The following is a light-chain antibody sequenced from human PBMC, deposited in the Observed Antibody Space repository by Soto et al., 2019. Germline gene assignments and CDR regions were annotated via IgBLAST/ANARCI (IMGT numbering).Light chain of an antibody. J-gene: IGLJ3*02. V-gene: IGLV1-44*01. Sequence: QSVLTQPPSASGTPGQRVTISCSGSSSNIGSNTVNWYRQLPGTAPELLIYRNNQRPSGVPDRFSGSKSGTSASLAISGLQSEDEADYYCAAWDDSLNGRVFGGGTKLTVL. CDR2: RNN. CDR1: SSNIGSNT. CDR3: AAWDDSLNGRV.